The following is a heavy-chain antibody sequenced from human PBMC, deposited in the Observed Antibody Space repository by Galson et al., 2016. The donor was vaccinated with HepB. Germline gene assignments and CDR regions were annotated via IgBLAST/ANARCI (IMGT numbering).Heavy chain of an antibody. CDR1: GFTFSDYA. V-gene: IGHV3-23*01. CDR2: SSGTGATT. J-gene: IGHJ3*02. CDR3: TRDGYNHIAFDI. D-gene: IGHD5-24*01. Sequence: SLRLSCAASGFTFSDYAMTWFRQAPGKGLEWVSSSSGTGATTYYADSVKGRFTISRDNLRNTLYLQLDSLRAEDTALYYCTRDGYNHIAFDIWGRGTMVTVSS.